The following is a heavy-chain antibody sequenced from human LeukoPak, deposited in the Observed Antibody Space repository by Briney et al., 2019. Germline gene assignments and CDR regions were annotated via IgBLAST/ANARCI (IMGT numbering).Heavy chain of an antibody. CDR1: GFTFSSYG. Sequence: GGSLRLSGAASGFTFSSYGMSWVRQAPGKGLEWVSAISGSGGSTYYADSVKGRFTISTDKPKNTLYLQMNSLRAEDTAVYYCAKGAYYFDYWGQGTLVTVSS. D-gene: IGHD2-21*01. V-gene: IGHV3-23*01. CDR2: ISGSGGST. J-gene: IGHJ4*02. CDR3: AKGAYYFDY.